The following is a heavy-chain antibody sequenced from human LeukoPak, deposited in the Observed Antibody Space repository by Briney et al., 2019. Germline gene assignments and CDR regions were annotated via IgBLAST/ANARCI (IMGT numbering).Heavy chain of an antibody. CDR3: ARHLNYYLDY. D-gene: IGHD3-10*01. CDR2: ISSDGSIT. Sequence: GGSLRLSCAASGFAFSTYWMHWVRQAPGKGLVWVSRISSDGSITGYADSVKGRFTISRDNAKNTLYLQMNSLRAEDTAVYYCARHLNYYLDYWGQGTLVTVSS. J-gene: IGHJ4*02. CDR1: GFAFSTYW. V-gene: IGHV3-74*01.